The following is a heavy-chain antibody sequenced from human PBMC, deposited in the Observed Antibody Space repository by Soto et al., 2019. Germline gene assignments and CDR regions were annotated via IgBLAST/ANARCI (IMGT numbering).Heavy chain of an antibody. Sequence: QLQLQESGSGLVKPSQTLSLTCAVSGGSISSGGYSWSWIRQPPGKGLEWIGDIYHSGSTYYNPSLKSRVTISVDRSKNQFSLKLSSVTAADTAVYYCARDRDRGYPRGSAFDIWGQGTMVTVSS. CDR2: IYHSGST. CDR3: ARDRDRGYPRGSAFDI. V-gene: IGHV4-30-2*01. CDR1: GGSISSGGYS. J-gene: IGHJ3*02. D-gene: IGHD3-22*01.